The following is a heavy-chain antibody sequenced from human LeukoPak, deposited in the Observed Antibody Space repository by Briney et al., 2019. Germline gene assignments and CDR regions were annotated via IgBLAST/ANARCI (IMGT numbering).Heavy chain of an antibody. Sequence: GGSLRLSCAASGFTFSSYSMNWVRQAPGKGLEWVSSISSSSSYIYYADSVKGRLTISRDNAKNSLYLQMNSLRAEDTAVYYCARHLAVAGTFDAFDIWGQGTMVTVSS. D-gene: IGHD6-19*01. J-gene: IGHJ3*02. CDR2: ISSSSSYI. CDR3: ARHLAVAGTFDAFDI. V-gene: IGHV3-21*01. CDR1: GFTFSSYS.